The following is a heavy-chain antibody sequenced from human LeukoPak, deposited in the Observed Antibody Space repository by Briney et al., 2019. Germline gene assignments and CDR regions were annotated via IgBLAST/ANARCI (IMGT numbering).Heavy chain of an antibody. CDR3: ARGKMVYAIVNWFDP. J-gene: IGHJ5*02. D-gene: IGHD2-8*01. CDR2: INAGNGNT. Sequence: ASVKVSCKASGYTFTSYAMHWVRQAPGQRLEWMGWINAGNGNTKYSQKFQGRVTITRDTSASTAYMELSSLRSEDTAVYYCARGKMVYAIVNWFDPWGQGTLVTVSS. V-gene: IGHV1-3*01. CDR1: GYTFTSYA.